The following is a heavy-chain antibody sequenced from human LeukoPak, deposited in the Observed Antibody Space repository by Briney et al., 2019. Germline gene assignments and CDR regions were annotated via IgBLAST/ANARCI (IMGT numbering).Heavy chain of an antibody. CDR3: ARNQQLGGHSYYYYGMDV. J-gene: IGHJ6*02. Sequence: GGSLRLSCAASGFTFSSYWMHWVRQAPGKGLVWVSRISSDESARSYADSVKGRFTISRDNAKNTLYLQMNSLRAEDTAIYYCARNQQLGGHSYYYYGMDVWGQGTTVTVSS. CDR1: GFTFSSYW. V-gene: IGHV3-74*01. D-gene: IGHD3-16*01. CDR2: ISSDESAR.